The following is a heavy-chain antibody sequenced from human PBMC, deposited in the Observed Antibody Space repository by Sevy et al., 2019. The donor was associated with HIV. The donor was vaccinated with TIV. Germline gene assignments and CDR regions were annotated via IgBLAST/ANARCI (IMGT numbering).Heavy chain of an antibody. CDR2: ISSSSSYT. D-gene: IGHD6-13*01. Sequence: GGSLRLSCAASGFTFSDYYMSWIRQAPGKGLEWVSYISSSSSYTNYADSVKGRFTISRDNAKNSLYLQMNSLRAEDTAVYYWAEDREVVGIAAAGDYYYYYGMDVWGQGTTVTVSS. V-gene: IGHV3-11*06. CDR3: AEDREVVGIAAAGDYYYYYGMDV. CDR1: GFTFSDYY. J-gene: IGHJ6*02.